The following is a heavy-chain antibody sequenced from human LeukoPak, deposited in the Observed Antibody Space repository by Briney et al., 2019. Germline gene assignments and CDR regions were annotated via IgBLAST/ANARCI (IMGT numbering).Heavy chain of an antibody. CDR3: ARAGYCSSTSCSTGAAFDI. D-gene: IGHD2-2*01. Sequence: SETLSLTCTVSGGSISSYYWSWIRQPAGKGLEWIGRIYTSGSTNYNPSLKSRVTMSVDTSKNQFSLKLSSVTAADTAVYYCARAGYCSSTSCSTGAAFDIWGQGTMVTVSS. V-gene: IGHV4-4*07. CDR2: IYTSGST. J-gene: IGHJ3*02. CDR1: GGSISSYY.